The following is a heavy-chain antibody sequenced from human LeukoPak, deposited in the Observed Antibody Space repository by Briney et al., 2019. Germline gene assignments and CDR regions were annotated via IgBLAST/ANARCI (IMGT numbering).Heavy chain of an antibody. Sequence: GASVKVSCKASGYTFTGYYIHWVRQAPGQGLQWMGWLDPNSGDTNYAQKFQGRVTMTRDTSIRTAYMELSTLKSDDTAVYYCARPTLLTDNWTNFGYWGQGTLVTVSS. D-gene: IGHD1-1*01. CDR2: LDPNSGDT. CDR1: GYTFTGYY. V-gene: IGHV1-2*02. J-gene: IGHJ4*02. CDR3: ARPTLLTDNWTNFGY.